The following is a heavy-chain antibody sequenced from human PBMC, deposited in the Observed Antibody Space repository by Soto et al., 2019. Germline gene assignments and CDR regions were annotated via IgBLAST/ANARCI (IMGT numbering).Heavy chain of an antibody. D-gene: IGHD3-10*01. V-gene: IGHV4-59*08. CDR2: IYYSGST. J-gene: IGHJ5*01. CDR1: GASISSYY. CDR3: ARRGNYGSGSYYNVGWFDS. Sequence: SETLSLTCTVSGASISSYYWTWIRQPPGKGLEWIGYIYYSGSTNYNPSLKSRITMSVDTSKNQFSLKLSSVTAADTAVYYCARRGNYGSGSYYNVGWFDSWGQGTLVTVSS.